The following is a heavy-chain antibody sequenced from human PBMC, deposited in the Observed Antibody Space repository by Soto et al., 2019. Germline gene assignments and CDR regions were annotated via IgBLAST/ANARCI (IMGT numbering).Heavy chain of an antibody. D-gene: IGHD2-8*02. CDR3: ARHEGWTGPDQ. CDR2: IFHDGNT. Sequence: KTSETLSLTCAVSGASIGSGGWWSWVRQPPGKGQEWIAEIFHDGNTNYSPSLKSRVTISVDKSQNQFSLNVYSVTAADTAVYYCARHEGWTGPDQWGQGTLVTVSS. J-gene: IGHJ5*02. V-gene: IGHV4-4*02. CDR1: GASIGSGGW.